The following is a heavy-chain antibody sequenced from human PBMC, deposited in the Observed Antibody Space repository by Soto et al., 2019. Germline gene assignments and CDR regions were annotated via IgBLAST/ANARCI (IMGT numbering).Heavy chain of an antibody. D-gene: IGHD6-13*01. CDR1: GYTFTSYG. CDR3: ARLSFSAGSSWFPHPYYYGMDV. CDR2: ISAYNGNT. J-gene: IGHJ6*02. Sequence: GASVKVSCKASGYTFTSYGISWVRQAPGQGLEWMGWISAYNGNTNYAQKLRGRVTMTTDTSTSTAYMELRSLRSDDTAVYYCARLSFSAGSSWFPHPYYYGMDVWGQGTTVTVSS. V-gene: IGHV1-18*01.